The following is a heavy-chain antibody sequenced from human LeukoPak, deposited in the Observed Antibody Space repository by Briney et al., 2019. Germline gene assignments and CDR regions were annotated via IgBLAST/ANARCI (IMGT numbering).Heavy chain of an antibody. D-gene: IGHD3-22*01. J-gene: IGHJ4*02. CDR3: ARSLTYYYDSSGYWGEDY. CDR2: ISAYNGNT. CDR1: GYTFTSYG. Sequence: GASVKVSXKASGYTFTSYGISWVRQAPGQGLEWMGWISAYNGNTNYAQKLQGRVTMTTDTSTSTAYMELRSLRSDDTAVYYCARSLTYYYDSSGYWGEDYWGQGTLVTVSS. V-gene: IGHV1-18*01.